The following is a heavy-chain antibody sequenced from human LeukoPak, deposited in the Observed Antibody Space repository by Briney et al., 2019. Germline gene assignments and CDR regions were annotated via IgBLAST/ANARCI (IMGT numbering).Heavy chain of an antibody. D-gene: IGHD3-22*01. CDR2: ISAYNGNT. CDR3: ARVKWLKGNFDY. CDR1: GYTFTSYG. V-gene: IGHV1-18*01. Sequence: ASVKVSCKASGYTFTSYGISWVRQAPGQGLEWMGWISAYNGNTSYAQKLQGRVTMTTDTSTSTAYMELRSLRSDDTAVYYCARVKWLKGNFDYWGQGTLVTVSS. J-gene: IGHJ4*02.